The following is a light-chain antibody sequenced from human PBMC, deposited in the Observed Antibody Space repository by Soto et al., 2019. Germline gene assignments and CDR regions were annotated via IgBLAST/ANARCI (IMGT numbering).Light chain of an antibody. J-gene: IGKJ1*01. V-gene: IGKV3-15*01. CDR2: GAS. CDR3: HQYNNWQWT. Sequence: EIVMTQSPATLSVSPGERATLSCRASQSISNNLAWYQPKPGQTPRLLIYGASTRATGIPARFSGSGSGTEFNLTISSLQSEDFAVYYCHQYNNWQWTFGQGTKVEIK. CDR1: QSISNN.